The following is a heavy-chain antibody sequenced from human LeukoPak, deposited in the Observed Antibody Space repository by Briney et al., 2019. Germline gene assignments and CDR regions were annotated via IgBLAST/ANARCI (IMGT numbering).Heavy chain of an antibody. J-gene: IGHJ4*02. CDR3: ARDYYGSGSYYTIKGYFDY. CDR2: ISYDGSNK. V-gene: IGHV3-30*04. Sequence: GGTLRLSCAASGFTFSSYAMHWVRQAPGKGLEWVAVISYDGSNKYYADSVKGRFTISRDNSNTTLYLQMNSLRAEDTAVYYCARDYYGSGSYYTIKGYFDYWGQGTLVTVSS. CDR1: GFTFSSYA. D-gene: IGHD3-10*01.